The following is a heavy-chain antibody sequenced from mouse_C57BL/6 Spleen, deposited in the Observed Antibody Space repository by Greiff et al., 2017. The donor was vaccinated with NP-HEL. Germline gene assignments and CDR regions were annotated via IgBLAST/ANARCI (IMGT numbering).Heavy chain of an antibody. CDR2: IYPGDGDT. J-gene: IGHJ1*03. CDR3: GSRDDRYFDV. Sequence: QVQLKESGAELVKPGASVKISCKASGYAFSSYWMNWVKQRPGTGLEWIGQIYPGDGDTNYNGKFKGKATLTVDQSSRTAYMQLSSLTSADSAVYFCGSRDDRYFDVWGTGTTVTVSS. CDR1: GYAFSSYW. D-gene: IGHD3-3*01. V-gene: IGHV1-80*01.